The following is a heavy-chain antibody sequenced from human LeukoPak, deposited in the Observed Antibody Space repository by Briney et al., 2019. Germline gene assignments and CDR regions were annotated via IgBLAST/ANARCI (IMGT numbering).Heavy chain of an antibody. J-gene: IGHJ4*02. CDR2: TRYDGSNK. CDR1: GFTFSSYG. CDR3: AKDSGSKYDFWSGYEPGLHYFDY. V-gene: IGHV3-30*02. Sequence: PGGSLRLSCAASGFTFSSYGMHWVRQAPGKGLKWVAFTRYDGSNKYYADSVKGRFTISRDNSKNTLYLQMNSLRAEDTAVYYCAKDSGSKYDFWSGYEPGLHYFDYWGQGTLVTVSS. D-gene: IGHD3-3*01.